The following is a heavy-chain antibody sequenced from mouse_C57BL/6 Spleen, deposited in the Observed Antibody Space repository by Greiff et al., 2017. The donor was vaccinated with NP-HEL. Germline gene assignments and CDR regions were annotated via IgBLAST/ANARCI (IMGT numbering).Heavy chain of an antibody. CDR3: ARKDYSNYWYFDV. Sequence: QVQLKQSGAELVKPGASVKISCKASGYAFSSYWMNWVKQRPGKGLEWIGQIYPGDGDTNYNGKFTGKATLTADKSSSTAYMQLSSLTSEDSAVYFCARKDYSNYWYFDVWGTGTTVTVSS. J-gene: IGHJ1*03. CDR1: GYAFSSYW. CDR2: IYPGDGDT. V-gene: IGHV1-80*01. D-gene: IGHD2-5*01.